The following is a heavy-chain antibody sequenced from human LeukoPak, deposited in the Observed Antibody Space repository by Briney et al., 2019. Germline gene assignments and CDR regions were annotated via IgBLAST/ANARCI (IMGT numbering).Heavy chain of an antibody. D-gene: IGHD6-13*01. V-gene: IGHV4-39*07. Sequence: PSETLSLTCTVSGGSLSSSSYYWGWIRQPPGKGLEWIGSIYYSGSTYYNPSLKSRVTISVDTSKNQFSLKLSSVTAADTAVYYCARGRAAAGTLGNNWFDPWGQGTLVTVSS. CDR1: GGSLSSSSYY. CDR3: ARGRAAAGTLGNNWFDP. J-gene: IGHJ5*02. CDR2: IYYSGST.